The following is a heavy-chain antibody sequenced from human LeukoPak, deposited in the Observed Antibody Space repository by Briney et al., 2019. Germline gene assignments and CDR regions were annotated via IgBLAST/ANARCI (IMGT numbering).Heavy chain of an antibody. Sequence: SETLSLTCTVSGGSISSSSYYWGWIRQPPGKGLEWIGSIYYSGSTYYNPSPKSRVTISVDTSKNQFSLKLSSVAAADTAVYYCASQPFRGGGSSRLSWFDYWGQGTLVTVSS. CDR1: GGSISSSSYY. J-gene: IGHJ4*02. CDR2: IYYSGST. V-gene: IGHV4-39*01. CDR3: ASQPFRGGGSSRLSWFDY. D-gene: IGHD6-13*01.